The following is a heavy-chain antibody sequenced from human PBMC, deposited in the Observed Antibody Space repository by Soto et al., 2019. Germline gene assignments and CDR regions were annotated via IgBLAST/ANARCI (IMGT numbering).Heavy chain of an antibody. CDR2: IHDSGNT. CDR3: ARARGGDSGDYASFFDR. V-gene: IGHV4-30-4*01. CDR1: GGSVSIGDYL. Sequence: VQLQESGPGLVTPSQTLSLTCTVFGGSVSIGDYLWSWIRQRPGKGLEWIGYIHDSGNTYYNPSLKSRVTISLDTSKNQFSLKVTSMTAADTAVYFCARARGGDSGDYASFFDRWGQGNLVTVSS. D-gene: IGHD4-17*01. J-gene: IGHJ5*02.